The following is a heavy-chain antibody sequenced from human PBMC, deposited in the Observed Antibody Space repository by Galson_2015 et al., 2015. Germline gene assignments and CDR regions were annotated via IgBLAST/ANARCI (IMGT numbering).Heavy chain of an antibody. CDR3: TTGYSNTWHDHY. D-gene: IGHD6-13*01. CDR1: GFTFSSAW. J-gene: IGHJ4*02. V-gene: IGHV3-15*01. Sequence: SLRLSCAASGFTFSSAWMNWVRQAPGKGLEWVGRIKSKKDGGTTDYAAPVKGRSTISRDDSENTLYLQMNSLKTEDAAVYYCTTGYSNTWHDHYWGQGTLVTVSS. CDR2: IKSKKDGGTT.